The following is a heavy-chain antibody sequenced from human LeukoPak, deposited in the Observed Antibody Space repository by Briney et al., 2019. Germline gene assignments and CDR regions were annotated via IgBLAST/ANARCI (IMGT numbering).Heavy chain of an antibody. CDR2: INAGNGNT. J-gene: IGHJ4*02. D-gene: IGHD1-7*01. V-gene: IGHV1-3*01. CDR1: GYTFTSYA. Sequence: ASVKVSCKASGYTFTSYAMHWVRQAPGQRLEWMGWINAGNGNTKYSQKFQGRVTITRDTSASTAYMELSSLRSEDTAVYYCARDRRITGTKGLFDYWGQGTLVTVSS. CDR3: ARDRRITGTKGLFDY.